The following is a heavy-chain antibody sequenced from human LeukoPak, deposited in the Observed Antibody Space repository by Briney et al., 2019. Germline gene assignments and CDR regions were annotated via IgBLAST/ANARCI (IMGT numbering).Heavy chain of an antibody. CDR2: ISGSGGST. J-gene: IGHJ4*02. CDR3: AKTVTYYYDSSGYDD. Sequence: GGSLRLSCAASGFTFSSYAMSWVRQAPGKGLEWVSAISGSGGSTYYADSVKGRFTISRGNSKNTLYLQMNSLRAEDTAVYYCAKTVTYYYDSSGYDDWGQGTLVTVSS. CDR1: GFTFSSYA. D-gene: IGHD3-22*01. V-gene: IGHV3-23*01.